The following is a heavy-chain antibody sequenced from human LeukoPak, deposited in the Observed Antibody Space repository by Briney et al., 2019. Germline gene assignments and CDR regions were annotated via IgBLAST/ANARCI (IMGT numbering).Heavy chain of an antibody. D-gene: IGHD3-16*01. J-gene: IGHJ4*02. Sequence: SETLSLTCAVYGGSFSGYYWSWIRQPPGEGLEWIGEINHSGSTNYNPSLKSRVTISVDTSKNQFSLKLSSVTAADTAVYYCARGMTDDYWGQGTQVTVSS. CDR1: GGSFSGYY. V-gene: IGHV4-34*01. CDR2: INHSGST. CDR3: ARGMTDDY.